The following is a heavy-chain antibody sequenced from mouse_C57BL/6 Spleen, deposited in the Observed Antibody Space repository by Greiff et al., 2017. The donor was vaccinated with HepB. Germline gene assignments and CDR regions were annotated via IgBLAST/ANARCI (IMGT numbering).Heavy chain of an antibody. Sequence: VQLQQSGAELVRPGASVKLSCTASGFNIKDDYMHWVKQRPEQGLEWIGWIDPENGDTEYASKFQGKATITADTSSNTAYLQLSSLTSEDTAVYYCTSQSHVDYWGQGTTLTVSS. J-gene: IGHJ2*01. CDR1: GFNIKDDY. CDR3: TSQSHVDY. V-gene: IGHV14-4*01. CDR2: IDPENGDT.